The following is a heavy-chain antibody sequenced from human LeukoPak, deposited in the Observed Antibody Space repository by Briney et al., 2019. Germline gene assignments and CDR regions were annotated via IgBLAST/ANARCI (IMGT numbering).Heavy chain of an antibody. D-gene: IGHD3-3*01. CDR1: GFTFSSYW. V-gene: IGHV3-7*01. J-gene: IGHJ4*02. Sequence: GGSLRLSCAASGFTFSSYWMSWVRQAPGKGLEWVANIKQDGSEKYYVDSVKGRFTISRDNAKNSLYLQMNSLRAEDTAVYYCARDYRFLEWLLIDYWGQGTLVTVSS. CDR3: ARDYRFLEWLLIDY. CDR2: IKQDGSEK.